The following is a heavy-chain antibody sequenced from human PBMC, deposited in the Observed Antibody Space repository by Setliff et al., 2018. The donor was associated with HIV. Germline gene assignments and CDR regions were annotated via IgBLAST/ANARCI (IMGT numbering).Heavy chain of an antibody. Sequence: PSETLSLTCNASGGSISSGNYYWTWIRQPPGKGLEWIGYISYSGSTYYDPSLESRVTISLDPSKNQFSLKLTSVTAADTAVYYCARDKTYCNYSRCSRAGWYFDLWGRGTLVTVSS. D-gene: IGHD2-2*01. CDR3: ARDKTYCNYSRCSRAGWYFDL. V-gene: IGHV4-30-4*08. CDR2: ISYSGST. J-gene: IGHJ2*01. CDR1: GGSISSGNYY.